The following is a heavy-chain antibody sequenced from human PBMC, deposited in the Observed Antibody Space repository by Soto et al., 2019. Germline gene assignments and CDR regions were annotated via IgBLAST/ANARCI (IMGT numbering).Heavy chain of an antibody. D-gene: IGHD2-2*02. CDR3: AREVPVIPRLYPSLIDP. V-gene: IGHV4-31*03. Sequence: SETLSLTCTVSGGSISSGGYYWSWIRQHPGKGLEWIGYIYYSGSTYYNPSLKSRVTISVDTSKNQFSLKLSSVTAADTAVYYCAREVPVIPRLYPSLIDPWGQGTLVTVSS. CDR1: GGSISSGGYY. CDR2: IYYSGST. J-gene: IGHJ5*02.